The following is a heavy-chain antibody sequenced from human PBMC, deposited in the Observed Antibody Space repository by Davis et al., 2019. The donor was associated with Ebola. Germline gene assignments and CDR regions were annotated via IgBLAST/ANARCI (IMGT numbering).Heavy chain of an antibody. D-gene: IGHD2-2*01. CDR3: ARDPDIVVVPPAMAEIGAFDI. Sequence: GGSLRLSCGASGFTFSDYYMSWIRQAPGKGLEWVSYISSSGSTIYSADPVKGRFTISRDNAKNSLYLQMNSLGAEDTAVYYCARDPDIVVVPPAMAEIGAFDIWGQGTMVTVSS. CDR2: ISSSGSTI. J-gene: IGHJ3*02. V-gene: IGHV3-11*01. CDR1: GFTFSDYY.